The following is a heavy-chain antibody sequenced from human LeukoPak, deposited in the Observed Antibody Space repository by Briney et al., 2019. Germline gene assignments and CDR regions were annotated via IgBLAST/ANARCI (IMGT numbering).Heavy chain of an antibody. CDR3: AANKGAYGTCDY. J-gene: IGHJ4*02. D-gene: IGHD2-8*01. Sequence: NPGGSLRLSCAASGFTFSSYSMNWVRQAPGKGLEWVSSISSSSSYIYYADSVKGRFTISRDNAKNSLYLQMNSLRAEDTAVYYCAANKGAYGTCDYWGQGTLVTVSS. CDR2: ISSSSSYI. CDR1: GFTFSSYS. V-gene: IGHV3-21*01.